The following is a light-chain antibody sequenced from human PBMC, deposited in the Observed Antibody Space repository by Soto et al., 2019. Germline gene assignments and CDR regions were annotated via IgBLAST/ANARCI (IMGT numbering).Light chain of an antibody. CDR1: SSDVGGYNL. Sequence: QSAPTQPASVSGSPGQSITISCTGTSSDVGGYNLVSWYQQYPGKAPKLIIYEVTKRPSGVSSRFSASTSGTSASLAISGLRSEDEGVYYCSAWDDSLNGWVFGGGTKLTVL. V-gene: IGLV2-14*02. J-gene: IGLJ3*02. CDR3: SAWDDSLNGWV. CDR2: EVT.